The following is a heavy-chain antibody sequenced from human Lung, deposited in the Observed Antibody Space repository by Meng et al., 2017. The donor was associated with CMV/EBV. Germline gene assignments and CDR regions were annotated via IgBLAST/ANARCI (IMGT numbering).Heavy chain of an antibody. CDR1: GGSISTYY. Sequence: VPLQESGPGLVKPSETLSLTCAVSGGSISTYYWSWIRQPPGKGLEWIGNNYYSGSTNYNPSLASRVTISVDSSKNQFSLKLSSVTAADTAVYYCAGHQNGGTYPLDYWGQGTLVTVSS. D-gene: IGHD3-16*02. V-gene: IGHV4-59*08. CDR3: AGHQNGGTYPLDY. J-gene: IGHJ4*02. CDR2: NYYSGST.